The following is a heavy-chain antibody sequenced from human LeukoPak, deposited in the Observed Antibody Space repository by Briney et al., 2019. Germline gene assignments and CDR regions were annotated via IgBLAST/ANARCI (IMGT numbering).Heavy chain of an antibody. D-gene: IGHD5-12*01. V-gene: IGHV3-74*01. CDR1: GFTFSSYW. CDR2: VKSVGSST. Sequence: GGSLRLSCAASGFTFSSYWMHWVRQAPGKGLVWVLRVKSVGSSTDYADFVKGRFTISRDNAKNMLFLQMNSLRAEDTAVYFCARDGYVGFDYWGQGTLVTVSS. J-gene: IGHJ4*02. CDR3: ARDGYVGFDY.